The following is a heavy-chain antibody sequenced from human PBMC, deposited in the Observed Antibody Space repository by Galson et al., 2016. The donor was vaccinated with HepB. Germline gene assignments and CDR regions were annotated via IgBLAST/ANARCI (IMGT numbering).Heavy chain of an antibody. CDR2: INSDGSST. CDR3: ARDYFCVGASCRGERGRFDY. Sequence: SLRLSCAASGFTFSSYWMHWVRQAPGKGLVWVSRINSDGSSTSYADSVKGRFTISRDNAKNTLYLQMSSLRAEDTAMYYCARDYFCVGASCRGERGRFDYWGQGALVTVSS. D-gene: IGHD2-21*01. CDR1: GFTFSSYW. V-gene: IGHV3-74*01. J-gene: IGHJ4*02.